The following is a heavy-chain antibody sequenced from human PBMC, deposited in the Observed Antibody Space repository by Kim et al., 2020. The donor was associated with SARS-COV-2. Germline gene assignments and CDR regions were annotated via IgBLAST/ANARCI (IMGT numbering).Heavy chain of an antibody. CDR3: ARTLSRGDYYFDY. J-gene: IGHJ4*02. D-gene: IGHD3-10*01. Sequence: YHPTRKSRGTISLDTSKNQVSLKLSSVTAADTAVYYCARTLSRGDYYFDYWGQGILVTVSS. V-gene: IGHV4-59*01.